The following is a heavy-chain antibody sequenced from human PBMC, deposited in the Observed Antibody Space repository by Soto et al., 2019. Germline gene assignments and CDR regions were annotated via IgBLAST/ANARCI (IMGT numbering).Heavy chain of an antibody. CDR1: GFAFSNYA. CDR2: ISVSGTKT. Sequence: EVQLLESGGGLVQTGGSLRLSCAATGFAFSNYAMTWVRQAPGKGLEWVSGISVSGTKTYYADPVKGRFTISRDNSKNTLYLQMNSLRAEDTAVYHCAKGGNSSWYFFDHLGQGTLVTVSS. V-gene: IGHV3-23*01. J-gene: IGHJ4*02. D-gene: IGHD6-13*01. CDR3: AKGGNSSWYFFDH.